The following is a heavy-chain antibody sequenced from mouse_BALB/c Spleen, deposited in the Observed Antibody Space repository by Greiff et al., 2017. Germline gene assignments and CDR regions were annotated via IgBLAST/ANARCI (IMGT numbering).Heavy chain of an antibody. V-gene: IGHV10-1*02. CDR2: IRSKSNNYAT. D-gene: IGHD2-4*01. CDR3: VRESTMITFYFDV. CDR1: GFTFNTYA. Sequence: EAGGGLVQPKGSLKLSCAASGFTFNTYAMNWVRQAPGKGLEWVARIRSKSNNYATYYADSVKDRFTISRDDSQSMLYLQMNNLKTEDTAMYYCVRESTMITFYFDVWGAGTTVTVSA. J-gene: IGHJ1*01.